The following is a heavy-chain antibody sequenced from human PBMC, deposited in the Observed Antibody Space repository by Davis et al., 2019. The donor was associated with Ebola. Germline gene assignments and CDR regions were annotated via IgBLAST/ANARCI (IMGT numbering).Heavy chain of an antibody. D-gene: IGHD6-19*01. CDR2: IRSDGSDK. CDR1: GFTFSSYG. Sequence: PGGSLRLSCAASGFTFSSYGMHWVRQAPGKGLEWAALIRSDGSDKYYADSVKDRFSISRDNSRNTVYLQMNSLRPEDTAVYFCAKADSPNGWFLGSWGQGTLVTVSS. J-gene: IGHJ5*02. V-gene: IGHV3-30*02. CDR3: AKADSPNGWFLGS.